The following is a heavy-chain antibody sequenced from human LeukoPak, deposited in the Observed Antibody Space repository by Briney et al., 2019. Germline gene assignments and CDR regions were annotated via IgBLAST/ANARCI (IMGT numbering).Heavy chain of an antibody. D-gene: IGHD2-15*01. CDR3: ARDRTVVVVVAATQAHWFDP. CDR1: GDSISSSSYY. Sequence: SETLSLTCTVSGDSISSSSYYWGWIRQPPGKGLEWIGSFSYSESTYYNPFPKSRVTISVDTSKNQFSLKLSSVTAADTAVYYCARDRTVVVVVAATQAHWFDPWGQGTLVTVSS. V-gene: IGHV4-39*07. CDR2: FSYSEST. J-gene: IGHJ5*02.